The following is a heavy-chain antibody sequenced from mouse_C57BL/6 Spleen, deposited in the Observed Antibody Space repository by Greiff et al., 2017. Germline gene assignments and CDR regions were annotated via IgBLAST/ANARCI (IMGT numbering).Heavy chain of an antibody. V-gene: IGHV3-6*01. Sequence: EVQLVESGPGLVKPSQSLSLTCSVTGYSITSGYYWNWIRQFPGNKLEWMGYISYDGSNNYNPSLKNRISITRDTSKNQFFLKLNSVTTEDTATYYCARDPDGFDYWGQGTTLTVSS. CDR1: GYSITSGYY. CDR3: ARDPDGFDY. D-gene: IGHD2-3*01. J-gene: IGHJ2*01. CDR2: ISYDGSN.